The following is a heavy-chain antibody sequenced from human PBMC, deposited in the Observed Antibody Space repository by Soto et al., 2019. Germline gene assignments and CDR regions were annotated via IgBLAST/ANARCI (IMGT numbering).Heavy chain of an antibody. V-gene: IGHV4-34*01. CDR1: GGSFSGYY. CDR2: INHSGST. J-gene: IGHJ5*02. CDR3: ARVGRLLNWFDP. Sequence: SETLSLTCAVYGGSFSGYYWSWIRQPPGKGLEWIGEINHSGSTNYNPSLKSRVTISVDTSKNQFSLKLSSVTAADTAVYYCARVGRLLNWFDPWGQGTLVTLS. D-gene: IGHD3-10*01.